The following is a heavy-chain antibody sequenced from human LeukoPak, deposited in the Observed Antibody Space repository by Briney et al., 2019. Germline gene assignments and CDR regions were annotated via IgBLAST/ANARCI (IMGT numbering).Heavy chain of an antibody. CDR1: GFTFSSYS. V-gene: IGHV3-21*01. CDR2: ISSSSSYI. Sequence: GGSLRLSCAASGFTFSSYSMNWVRQAPGKGLEWVSSISSSSSYIYYADSVKGRFTISRDNAKNSLYLQMNSLRAEDTAVYYCAKVIAVAGTVSLDYWGQGTLVTVSS. J-gene: IGHJ4*02. CDR3: AKVIAVAGTVSLDY. D-gene: IGHD6-19*01.